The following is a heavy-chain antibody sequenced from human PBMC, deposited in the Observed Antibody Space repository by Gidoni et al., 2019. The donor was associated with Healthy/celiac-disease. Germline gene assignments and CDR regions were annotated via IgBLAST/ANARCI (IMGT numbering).Heavy chain of an antibody. V-gene: IGHV1-24*01. D-gene: IGHD6-19*01. CDR2: FDPEDGEK. CDR3: ATSYSSGSDAFDI. J-gene: IGHJ3*02. CDR1: GYTLTELS. Sequence: HVQLVQSGAEVQKPGASVNVSCKVSGYTLTELSMHWVRQAPGKGLEGMGGFDPEDGEKIYEQKFQGRVTMTEDTSTDTAYMERSSLRSEDTAVYYCATSYSSGSDAFDIWGQGTMVTVSS.